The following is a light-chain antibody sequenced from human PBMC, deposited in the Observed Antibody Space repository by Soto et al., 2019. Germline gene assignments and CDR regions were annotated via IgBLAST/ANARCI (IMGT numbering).Light chain of an antibody. V-gene: IGKV1-5*01. Sequence: DIQMTQSPSTLSASVGDRVTITCRASQSISSWLAWYQQKPGKAPKLLIYDASSLVSGVPSRFSGSGSGTEFTLTISSLQPDDFATYYCQQYNSYPLTFGQGTKVDIK. CDR1: QSISSW. CDR2: DAS. J-gene: IGKJ1*01. CDR3: QQYNSYPLT.